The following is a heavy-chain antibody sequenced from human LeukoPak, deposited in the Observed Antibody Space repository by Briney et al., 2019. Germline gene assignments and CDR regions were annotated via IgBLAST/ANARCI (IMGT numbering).Heavy chain of an antibody. CDR2: ISYDGSNK. V-gene: IGHV3-30*18. J-gene: IGHJ4*02. Sequence: GGSLRLSCAASGFTFSSYGMHWVRQAPGKGLEWVAVISYDGSNKYYADSVKGRFTISRDNSKNTLYLQMNSLRAEDTAVYYCAKDPDTKTAAGTGLDYWGQGTLVTVSS. D-gene: IGHD6-13*01. CDR1: GFTFSSYG. CDR3: AKDPDTKTAAGTGLDY.